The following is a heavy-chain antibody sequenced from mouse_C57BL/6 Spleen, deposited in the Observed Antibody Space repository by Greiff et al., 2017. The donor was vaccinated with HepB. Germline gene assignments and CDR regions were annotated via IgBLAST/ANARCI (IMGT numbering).Heavy chain of an antibody. J-gene: IGHJ3*01. CDR1: GFTFSDYG. CDR3: AMDLLLRVRGFAY. D-gene: IGHD1-1*01. Sequence: EVLLVESGGGLVKPGGSLKLSCAASGFTFSDYGMHWVRQAPEKGLEWVAYISSGSSTIYYADTLKGRFTISRDKSKNTLFLQMTSLRSEDTAMYYCAMDLLLRVRGFAYWGQGTLVTVSA. V-gene: IGHV5-17*01. CDR2: ISSGSSTI.